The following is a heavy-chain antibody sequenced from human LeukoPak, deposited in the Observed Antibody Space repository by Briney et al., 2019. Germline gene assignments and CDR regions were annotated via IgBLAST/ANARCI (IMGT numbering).Heavy chain of an antibody. Sequence: PGGSPRLSCTASGFTFSINAMSWVRQAPGKGLEWVSGISGSGGSTYYADSVRGRFTISRDNSKNTLYLHVNSLRAEDTAIYYCARGYYYESSVYSIPFDYWGQGTLVTVSS. CDR1: GFTFSINA. CDR2: ISGSGGST. J-gene: IGHJ4*02. CDR3: ARGYYYESSVYSIPFDY. V-gene: IGHV3-23*01. D-gene: IGHD3-22*01.